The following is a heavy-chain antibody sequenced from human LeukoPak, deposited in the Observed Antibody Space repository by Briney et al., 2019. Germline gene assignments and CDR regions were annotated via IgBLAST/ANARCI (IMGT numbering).Heavy chain of an antibody. V-gene: IGHV4-34*01. Sequence: SETLSLTCAVYGGSFSGYYWSWIRQPPGKGLEWIGEINHSGSTNYNPSLKSRVTTSVDTSKNQFSLKLSSVTAADTAVYYCALYYYGSGSSLATPTLKIMDVWGQGTTVTVSS. D-gene: IGHD3-10*01. CDR3: ALYYYGSGSSLATPTLKIMDV. J-gene: IGHJ6*02. CDR1: GGSFSGYY. CDR2: INHSGST.